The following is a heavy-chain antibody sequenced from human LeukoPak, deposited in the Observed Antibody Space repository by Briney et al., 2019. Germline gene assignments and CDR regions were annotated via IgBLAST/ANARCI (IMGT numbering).Heavy chain of an antibody. Sequence: SETLSLTCTVSGGSISSYYWNWMRQPPGKGMEWIGYIFRSGSTNYNPSLKNRVTISVDTSKNHFSLNLGSVTAADTAVYYCARGIVEGYSYGWFYYMDAWGKGTTVTVSS. CDR1: GGSISSYY. J-gene: IGHJ6*03. V-gene: IGHV4-59*01. CDR2: IFRSGST. CDR3: ARGIVEGYSYGWFYYMDA. D-gene: IGHD5-18*01.